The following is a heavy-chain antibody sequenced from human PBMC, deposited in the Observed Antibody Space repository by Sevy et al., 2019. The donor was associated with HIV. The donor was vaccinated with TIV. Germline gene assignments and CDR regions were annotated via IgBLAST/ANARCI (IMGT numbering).Heavy chain of an antibody. Sequence: ASVKVSCKASGGTFSSYAISWVRQAPGQGLEWMGGIIPIFGTANYAQKFQGRVTITADESTSTAYMELSSLSSEDTAVYYCARGPGEQLVVHYYYGMDVWGQGTTVTVSS. V-gene: IGHV1-69*13. CDR2: IIPIFGTA. CDR1: GGTFSSYA. D-gene: IGHD6-6*01. J-gene: IGHJ6*02. CDR3: ARGPGEQLVVHYYYGMDV.